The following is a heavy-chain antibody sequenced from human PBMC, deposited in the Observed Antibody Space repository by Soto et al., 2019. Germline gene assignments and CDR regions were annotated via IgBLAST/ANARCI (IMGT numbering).Heavy chain of an antibody. J-gene: IGHJ5*02. CDR2: IFYTGTT. CDR3: ARLVVVLPVANA. Sequence: ETLSLTCSVSGGSISYNSYYWGWIRQPPGKGVGGVGGIFYTGTTYYSPSLKDRVTISVDTAKKSFSLNLRPVTAADTGVYFCARLVVVLPVANAWGQGTLVNVPS. CDR1: GGSISYNSYY. D-gene: IGHD2-2*01. V-gene: IGHV4-39*02.